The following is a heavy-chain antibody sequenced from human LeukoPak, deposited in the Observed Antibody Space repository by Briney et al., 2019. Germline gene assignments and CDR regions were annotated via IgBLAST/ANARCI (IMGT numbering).Heavy chain of an antibody. CDR1: GFTFSSYA. Sequence: GGSLRLSCAASGFTFSSYALSWVRQAPGKGLEWVSAISADGGDTYYADSVKGRFTISRDNSKNTLDLHMSSLRAEDTAIYYCANWQSGSCVFFDYWGQGTLVTVSS. CDR3: ANWQSGSCVFFDY. CDR2: ISADGGDT. J-gene: IGHJ4*02. V-gene: IGHV3-23*01. D-gene: IGHD1-26*01.